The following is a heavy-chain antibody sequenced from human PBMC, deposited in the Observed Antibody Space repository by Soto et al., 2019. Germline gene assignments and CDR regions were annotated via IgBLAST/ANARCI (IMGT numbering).Heavy chain of an antibody. J-gene: IGHJ5*02. CDR3: ARGPPDWGSDL. CDR1: GYTFTSYD. Sequence: QVQLVQSGAEVKKPGASVKVSCKASGYTFTSYDINWVRQATGQGLEWIGWMSPKTGNTGYVQNFQGRVTMTRNPSIRTAYIELSSLTPEDTAVYYCARGPPDWGSDLWCQGTLVPVSS. V-gene: IGHV1-8*01. D-gene: IGHD7-27*01. CDR2: MSPKTGNT.